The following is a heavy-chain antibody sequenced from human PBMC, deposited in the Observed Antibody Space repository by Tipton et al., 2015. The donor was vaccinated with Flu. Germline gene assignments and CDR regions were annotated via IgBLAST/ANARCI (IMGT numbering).Heavy chain of an antibody. CDR2: IKEDGSET. V-gene: IGHV3-7*03. D-gene: IGHD3-9*01. CDR3: ARDGPYYDILTGREYFQH. Sequence: SLRLSCAASGFTFSLYWMTWVRQAPGKGLEWVANIKEDGSETNYVDSVKGRFTISRDNAKNSLYLQMNSLRAEDTAVYYCARDGPYYDILTGREYFQHWGQGTLVTVSS. CDR1: GFTFSLYW. J-gene: IGHJ1*01.